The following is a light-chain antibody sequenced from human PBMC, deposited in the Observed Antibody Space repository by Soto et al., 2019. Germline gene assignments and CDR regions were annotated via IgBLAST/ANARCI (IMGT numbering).Light chain of an antibody. Sequence: DIQMTQSPSSLSPSVGDRITITCRASQSVNTYLNWYQQKPGIAPKLLIFAASNLQSGVPSRFSGSGSGTDFTLTISSLQPEDFATYYCQQSSNTPRTFGQGTRVEIK. CDR1: QSVNTY. CDR2: AAS. J-gene: IGKJ1*01. V-gene: IGKV1-39*01. CDR3: QQSSNTPRT.